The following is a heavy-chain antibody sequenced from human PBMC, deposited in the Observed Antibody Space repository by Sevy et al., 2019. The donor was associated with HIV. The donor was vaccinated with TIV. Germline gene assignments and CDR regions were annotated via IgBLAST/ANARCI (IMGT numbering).Heavy chain of an antibody. Sequence: SETLSLTCTVSGGSISSSSYYWGWIRQPPGKGLEWIGSIYYSGSTYYNPSLKSRVTISVDTSKNQFSLKLGSVTAADTAVYYCASPFDYDYVWGSYRYDYWGQGTLVTVS. V-gene: IGHV4-39*01. CDR2: IYYSGST. CDR3: ASPFDYDYVWGSYRYDY. D-gene: IGHD3-16*02. J-gene: IGHJ4*02. CDR1: GGSISSSSYY.